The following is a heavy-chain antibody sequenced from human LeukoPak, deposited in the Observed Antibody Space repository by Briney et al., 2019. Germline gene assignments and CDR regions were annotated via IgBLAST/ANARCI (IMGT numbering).Heavy chain of an antibody. J-gene: IGHJ4*02. D-gene: IGHD3-10*01. CDR1: GFTFSSYA. V-gene: IGHV3-23*01. Sequence: PGGSLRLSCAASGFTFSSYAMSWVRQAPGKGLEWVSTISGSGGSTHYADSVNGRFTISRDSSKNTLHLQMNSLRVEDTAVYYCAKDMVRGVIQSAFDFWDQGTLVTVSS. CDR2: ISGSGGST. CDR3: AKDMVRGVIQSAFDF.